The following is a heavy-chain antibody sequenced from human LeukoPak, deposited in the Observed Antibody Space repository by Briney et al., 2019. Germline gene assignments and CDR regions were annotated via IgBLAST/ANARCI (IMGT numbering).Heavy chain of an antibody. CDR2: IRSKTNNYAT. Sequence: PGGSLRLSCAASGFTFSGSALHWVRQASGKGLEWIGRIRSKTNNYATTYAATVTGRFTISRDDAENTAYLQMNSLKTEDTAVYYCTRDGDGAAGTDYWGQGTLVTVSS. CDR1: GFTFSGSA. CDR3: TRDGDGAAGTDY. J-gene: IGHJ4*02. V-gene: IGHV3-73*01. D-gene: IGHD6-13*01.